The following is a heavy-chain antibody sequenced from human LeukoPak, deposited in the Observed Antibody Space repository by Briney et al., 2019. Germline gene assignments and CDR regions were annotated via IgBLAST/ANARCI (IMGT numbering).Heavy chain of an antibody. CDR1: GYTFTSYD. J-gene: IGHJ3*02. CDR2: MNPNSGNT. CDR3: ARVDYTSDAFDI. D-gene: IGHD4-11*01. Sequence: ASVKVSCKASGYTFTSYDINWVRQATGQGLEWMGWMNPNSGNTGYAQKFQGRVTITRNTSISTAYMELSSLRSEDTAVYYCARVDYTSDAFDIWGQGTMVTVSS. V-gene: IGHV1-8*01.